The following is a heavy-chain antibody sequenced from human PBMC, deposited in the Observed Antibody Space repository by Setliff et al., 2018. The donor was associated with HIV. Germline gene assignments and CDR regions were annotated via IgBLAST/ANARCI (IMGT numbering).Heavy chain of an antibody. CDR1: GGSISSSSYY. V-gene: IGHV4-39*01. Sequence: NPSETLSLTCTVSGGSISSSSYYWGWIRQPPGKGLEWIGSIYYSGSTYYNPSLKSRVTISVDTSKNQFSLKLSSVTAADTAVYYCASHRDYYDFWEDAFDIWGQGTMVTVSS. J-gene: IGHJ3*02. D-gene: IGHD3-3*01. CDR2: IYYSGST. CDR3: ASHRDYYDFWEDAFDI.